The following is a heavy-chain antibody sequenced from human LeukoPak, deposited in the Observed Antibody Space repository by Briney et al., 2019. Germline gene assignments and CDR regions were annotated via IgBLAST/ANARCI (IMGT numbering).Heavy chain of an antibody. CDR1: GFSFNDAW. V-gene: IGHV3-15*01. J-gene: IGHJ4*02. Sequence: GGSLRLSCAASGFSFNDAWMTWVRQAPGKGLEWVGRIKTYSDGGTTDYAAPVKGRFTISGDDAKKTLYLQLSSLKTDDTAVYYCTTSATGMYYSSPLHYWGQGTLVTVSS. D-gene: IGHD2-21*01. CDR2: IKTYSDGGTT. CDR3: TTSATGMYYSSPLHY.